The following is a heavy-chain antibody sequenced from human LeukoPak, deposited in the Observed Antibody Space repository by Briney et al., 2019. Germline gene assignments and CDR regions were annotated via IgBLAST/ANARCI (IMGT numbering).Heavy chain of an antibody. Sequence: GGSLKLSCAASGFTFNSYAMSWVRQAPGKGLEWVSGISSGGNTYYADSVKGRFTISRDNSENTLDLEMNSLRAEDTAIYYCAKARAGDITAAFNYWGQGTLVTVSS. CDR3: AKARAGDITAAFNY. V-gene: IGHV3-23*01. CDR1: GFTFNSYA. CDR2: ISSGGNT. D-gene: IGHD6-13*01. J-gene: IGHJ4*02.